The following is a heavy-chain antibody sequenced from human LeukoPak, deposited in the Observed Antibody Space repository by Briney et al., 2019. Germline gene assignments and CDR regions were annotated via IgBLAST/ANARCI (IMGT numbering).Heavy chain of an antibody. CDR1: GFTFSSYG. V-gene: IGHV3-33*01. Sequence: GRSLRLSCAASGFTFSSYGMHWVRQAPGKGLELVAVIWYDGSTEYYGDSVKGRFTISRDNSKNTLYLQMNSLRAEDTAVYYCARDRVAVSGHVGYWGQGTLVTVSS. CDR2: IWYDGSTE. CDR3: ARDRVAVSGHVGY. D-gene: IGHD6-19*01. J-gene: IGHJ4*02.